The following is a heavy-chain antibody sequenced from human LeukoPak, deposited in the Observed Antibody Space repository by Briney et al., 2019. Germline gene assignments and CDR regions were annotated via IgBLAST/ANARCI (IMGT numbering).Heavy chain of an antibody. CDR1: GFTFDRFT. V-gene: IGHV3-43*01. CDR2: INRRGHT. CDR3: AKEVDCPSDCLFFHS. Sequence: GGSLRLSCAASGFTFDRFTIHWVRQTPGKGLEWVSLINRRGHTLYADSVKGRFTISRDNSRNSVFLQMNSLRPEDTALYHCAKEVDCPSDCLFFHSWGQGTLVTVSS. D-gene: IGHD2-21*02. J-gene: IGHJ4*02.